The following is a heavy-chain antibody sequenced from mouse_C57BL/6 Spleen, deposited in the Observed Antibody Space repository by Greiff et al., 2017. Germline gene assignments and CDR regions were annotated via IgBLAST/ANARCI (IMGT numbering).Heavy chain of an antibody. J-gene: IGHJ4*01. D-gene: IGHD2-4*01. CDR3: ANYDYDGYYAMDY. V-gene: IGHV1-7*01. Sequence: VQLQQSGAELAKPGASVKLSCKASGYTFTSYWMHWVKQRPGQGLEWIGYVNPSSGYTKYNQKFKDKATLTADNSASTAYMQLSSLTYEDSAVYYCANYDYDGYYAMDYWGQGTSVTVSS. CDR1: GYTFTSYW. CDR2: VNPSSGYT.